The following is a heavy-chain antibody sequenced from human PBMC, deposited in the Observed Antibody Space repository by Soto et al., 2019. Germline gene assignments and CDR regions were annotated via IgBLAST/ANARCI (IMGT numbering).Heavy chain of an antibody. D-gene: IGHD1-26*01. V-gene: IGHV4-59*08. J-gene: IGHJ3*02. Sequence: SGTLSLTCSILCFSICSYYWSWIRQPPGKGLEWIGYIYYSGSTNYNPSLKSRVTISVDTSKNQFSLKLSSVTAADTAVYYCERRYRSAFDIWGQGTMVT. CDR3: ERRYRSAFDI. CDR2: IYYSGST. CDR1: CFSICSYY.